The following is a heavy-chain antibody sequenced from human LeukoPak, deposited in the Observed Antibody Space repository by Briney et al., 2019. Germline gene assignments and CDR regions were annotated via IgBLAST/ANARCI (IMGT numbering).Heavy chain of an antibody. CDR2: ISYDGSNK. Sequence: GGSLRLSCAASGFTFSSYVMHWVRQAPGKGLEWVAVISYDGSNKYYTDSVKGRFTISRDNSKNTLYLQMNSLRAEDTAVYYCASHDIVVVPTAILAFDYWGQGTLVTVSS. J-gene: IGHJ4*02. CDR3: ASHDIVVVPTAILAFDY. D-gene: IGHD2-2*02. CDR1: GFTFSSYV. V-gene: IGHV3-30-3*01.